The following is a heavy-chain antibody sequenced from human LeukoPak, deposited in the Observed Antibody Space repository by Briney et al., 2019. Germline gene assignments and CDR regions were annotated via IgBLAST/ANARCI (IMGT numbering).Heavy chain of an antibody. CDR3: AVKHYYYYYMDV. CDR2: INTNTGNP. V-gene: IGHV7-4-1*02. CDR1: GYTFTNFA. Sequence: ASVKVSCKASGYTFTNFAMNWVRQAPGQGLEWMGWINTNTGNPTFAQGFTGRFVFSLDTSANTAYLQISSLKAEDTAVYYCAVKHYYYYYMDVWGKGTTVTVSS. J-gene: IGHJ6*03.